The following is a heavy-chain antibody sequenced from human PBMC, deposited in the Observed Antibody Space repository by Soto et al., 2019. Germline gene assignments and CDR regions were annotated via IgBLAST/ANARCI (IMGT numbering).Heavy chain of an antibody. V-gene: IGHV4-39*07. J-gene: IGHJ6*03. CDR3: ARFYSGYGGWHYYYMDV. D-gene: IGHD5-12*01. Sequence: ASETLSLTCSVSGDSINSDRYYWGWIRQPPGKGLEWIGSIYYSGSTNYNPSLKSRVTISVDTSKNQFSLKLSSVTAADTAVYYCARFYSGYGGWHYYYMDVWGKGTTVTVSS. CDR2: IYYSGST. CDR1: GDSINSDRYY.